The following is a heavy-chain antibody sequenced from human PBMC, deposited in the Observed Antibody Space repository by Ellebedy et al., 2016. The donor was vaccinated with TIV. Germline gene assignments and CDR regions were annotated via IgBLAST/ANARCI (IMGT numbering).Heavy chain of an antibody. Sequence: SLKISCAASGFAFDAYAMHWGRQAPGKGLEWVSGISWNSGDIAYADSVKGRFTIFRDNAKNSLYLRMNSLRPEDTAFYYCALLSGRAVTTYGYWGQGTLVTVSS. CDR2: ISWNSGDI. D-gene: IGHD4-11*01. J-gene: IGHJ4*02. CDR3: ALLSGRAVTTYGY. CDR1: GFAFDAYA. V-gene: IGHV3-9*01.